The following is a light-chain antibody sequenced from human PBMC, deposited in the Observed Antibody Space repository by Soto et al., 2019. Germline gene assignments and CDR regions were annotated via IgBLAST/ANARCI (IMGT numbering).Light chain of an antibody. CDR1: SSNIGTYT. J-gene: IGLJ1*01. V-gene: IGLV1-44*01. CDR2: SDD. Sequence: QSVLTQPPSASGTPGQRVTVSCSGSSSNIGTYTVNWYQQFPGTAPKLLIYSDDQWPSGVPDRFSGSKSDTSASLAISGLQSEDEADYYCAAWDDSLNAYVFGTGTKVTVL. CDR3: AAWDDSLNAYV.